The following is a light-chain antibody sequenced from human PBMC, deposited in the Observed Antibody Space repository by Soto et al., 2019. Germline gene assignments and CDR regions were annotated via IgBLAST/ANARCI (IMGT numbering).Light chain of an antibody. CDR2: DAS. J-gene: IGKJ1*01. CDR3: QQYETFSGT. Sequence: DIQMTQSPFTLSASVGNTVTVTCLASQSVSGWLAWYQQKPGEAPKLLIYDASALPRGVPSRFSGSGSGTKFTLTIASLQPDDFATYYCQQYETFSGTFGPGTKVDIK. V-gene: IGKV1-5*01. CDR1: QSVSGW.